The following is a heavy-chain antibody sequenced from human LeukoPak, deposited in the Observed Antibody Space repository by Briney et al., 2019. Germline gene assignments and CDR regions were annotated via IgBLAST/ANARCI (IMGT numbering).Heavy chain of an antibody. CDR2: ISAYNGNT. CDR3: ARAPTIFGVVRGYYYYYMDV. D-gene: IGHD3-3*01. J-gene: IGHJ6*03. V-gene: IGHV1-18*01. Sequence: ASVKVSCKASGYTFTSYGISWVRQAPGQGLEWMGWISAYNGNTNYAQKLQGRVTMTTDTSTSTAYMELRSLRSDDTAVYYCARAPTIFGVVRGYYYYYMDVWGKGTTVTVSS. CDR1: GYTFTSYG.